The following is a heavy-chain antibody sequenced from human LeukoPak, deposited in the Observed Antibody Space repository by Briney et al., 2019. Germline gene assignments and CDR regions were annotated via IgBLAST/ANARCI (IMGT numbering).Heavy chain of an antibody. V-gene: IGHV3-23*01. CDR3: VKTQTHFGDYRRDY. CDR1: GFTFSSYA. Sequence: PGGSLRLSCAASGFTFSSYAMSWVRQAPGKGLEWVSAISGSGGSTYYAESVKGRFTVSRDNSKNTVYMQMRTLRVEDTAVYYCVKTQTHFGDYRRDYWGQGTLVTVSS. CDR2: ISGSGGST. D-gene: IGHD4-17*01. J-gene: IGHJ4*02.